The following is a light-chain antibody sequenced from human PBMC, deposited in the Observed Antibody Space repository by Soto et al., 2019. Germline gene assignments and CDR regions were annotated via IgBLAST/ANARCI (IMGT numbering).Light chain of an antibody. J-gene: IGKJ4*01. Sequence: EIVLTQSPATLSLSPGERATLTCRASQSISTYLAWYKQKPGQTPSLLIYDASDRAMDIPARFSGSGSGTEFTLTISSLEPEDFADYYCQQRFSWPLTFGGGTKVEIK. V-gene: IGKV3-11*01. CDR1: QSISTY. CDR3: QQRFSWPLT. CDR2: DAS.